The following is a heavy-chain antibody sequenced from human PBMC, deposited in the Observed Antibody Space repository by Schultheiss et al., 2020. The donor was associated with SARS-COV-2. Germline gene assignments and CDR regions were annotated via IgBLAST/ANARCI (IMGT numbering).Heavy chain of an antibody. CDR3: ATHYYDSSGLYFDY. D-gene: IGHD3-22*01. CDR2: ISSSGSTI. CDR1: GFTFSSYS. J-gene: IGHJ4*02. Sequence: GGSLRLSCAASGFTFSSYSMNWVRQAPGKGLEWVSYISSSGSTIYYADSVKGRFTISRDNAKNSLYLQMNSLRAEDTAVYYCATHYYDSSGLYFDYWGQGTLVTVSS. V-gene: IGHV3-48*01.